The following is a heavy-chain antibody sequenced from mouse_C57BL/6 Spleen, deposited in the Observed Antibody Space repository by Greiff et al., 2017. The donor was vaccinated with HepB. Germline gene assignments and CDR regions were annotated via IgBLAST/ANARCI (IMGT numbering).Heavy chain of an antibody. CDR1: GYTFTSYW. Sequence: QVQLKQPGAELVKPGASVKLSCKASGYTFTSYWMQWVKQRPGQGLEWIGEIDPSDSYTNYNHKFKGKATLTVDTSSSTAYMQLSSLTSEDSAVYYGARGFLRLNGYDEGLFAYWGQGTLVTVSA. D-gene: IGHD2-2*01. V-gene: IGHV1-50*01. J-gene: IGHJ3*01. CDR2: IDPSDSYT. CDR3: ARGFLRLNGYDEGLFAY.